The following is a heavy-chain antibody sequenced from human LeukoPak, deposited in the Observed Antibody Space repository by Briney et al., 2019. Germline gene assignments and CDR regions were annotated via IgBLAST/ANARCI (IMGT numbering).Heavy chain of an antibody. J-gene: IGHJ3*02. CDR2: ISGSGGST. Sequence: GGSLRLSCAASGFIFSSYAMSWVRQAPGKGLEWVSTISGSGGSTYYADSVKGRFTISRDNSKNTVYLQMNSLRAEDTTVYYCARAAPYDAFDIWGQGTMVTVSS. CDR3: ARAAPYDAFDI. CDR1: GFIFSSYA. D-gene: IGHD3-3*01. V-gene: IGHV3-23*01.